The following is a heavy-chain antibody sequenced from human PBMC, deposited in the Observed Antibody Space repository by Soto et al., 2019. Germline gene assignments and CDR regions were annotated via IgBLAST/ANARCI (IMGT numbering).Heavy chain of an antibody. J-gene: IGHJ6*03. V-gene: IGHV1-8*01. CDR3: AAVAHDYSNPGYYYYMDV. D-gene: IGHD4-4*01. CDR1: GYTFTSYD. CDR2: MNPNSGNT. Sequence: ASVKVSCKASGYTFTSYDINWVRQATGQGLEWMGWMNPNSGNTGYAQKFQERVTITRDMSTSTAYMELSSLRSEDTAVYYCAAVAHDYSNPGYYYYMDVWGKGTTVTVSS.